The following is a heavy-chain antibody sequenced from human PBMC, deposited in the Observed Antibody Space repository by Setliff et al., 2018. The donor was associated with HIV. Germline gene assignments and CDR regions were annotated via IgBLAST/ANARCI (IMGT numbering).Heavy chain of an antibody. D-gene: IGHD1-7*01. Sequence: SETLSLTCAVSGDSIGTYSWHWLRQPPGKGLEWIGYSYGSGSTGYNPSLTSRVTMSTDTPNNRFALKLTPVTAADTAVYYCAKRAVQDGTVTSSNWFESWGQGTLVTVSS. CDR2: SYGSGST. V-gene: IGHV4-4*09. CDR1: GDSIGTYS. J-gene: IGHJ5*01. CDR3: AKRAVQDGTVTSSNWFES.